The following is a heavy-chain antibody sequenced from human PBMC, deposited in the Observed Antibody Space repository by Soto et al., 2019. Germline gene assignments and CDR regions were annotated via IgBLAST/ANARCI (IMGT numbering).Heavy chain of an antibody. CDR3: ARDEEFDNENGFDM. CDR2: IVSDGSAI. D-gene: IGHD3-9*01. CDR1: GFPFSFYG. Sequence: PGGSLRLSCAVSGFPFSFYGFHWVRQSPGKGLEWLGVIVSDGSAIYHADSLEGRFFISRDNSEDILYLQMNSLRVEDTAVYYCARDEEFDNENGFDMWGQGTMVTVSS. V-gene: IGHV3-33*01. J-gene: IGHJ3*02.